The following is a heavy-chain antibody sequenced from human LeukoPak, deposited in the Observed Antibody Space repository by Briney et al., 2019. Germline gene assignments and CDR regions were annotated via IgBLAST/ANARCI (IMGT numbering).Heavy chain of an antibody. Sequence: PGGSLRLSCAASIFSFSTFGFHWVRQAPGKGLEWVAFIPYDGSDKYYADSVKGRFTVSRDNSKNTLYLHMNSLRGEDTAVYFCAKGLGDYHDFRLGFWGQGTLVTVSS. CDR3: AKGLGDYHDFRLGF. J-gene: IGHJ4*02. CDR1: IFSFSTFG. CDR2: IPYDGSDK. V-gene: IGHV3-30*02. D-gene: IGHD4-17*01.